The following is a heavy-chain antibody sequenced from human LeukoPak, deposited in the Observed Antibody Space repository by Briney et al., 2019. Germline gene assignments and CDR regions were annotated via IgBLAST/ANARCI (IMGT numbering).Heavy chain of an antibody. Sequence: PGGSLRLSCAGSEFTFRSYSMNWVRQAPGKGLEWVSSISGSSSDIYYADSVKGRFTISRDNAKNSLYLQMNSLRAEDTAVYYCARSGGATSCDYWGQGTLVTVSS. J-gene: IGHJ4*02. CDR2: ISGSSSDI. D-gene: IGHD1-26*01. CDR3: ARSGGATSCDY. CDR1: EFTFRSYS. V-gene: IGHV3-21*01.